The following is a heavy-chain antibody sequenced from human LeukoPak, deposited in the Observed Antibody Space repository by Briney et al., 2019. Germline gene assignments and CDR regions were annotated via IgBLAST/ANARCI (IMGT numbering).Heavy chain of an antibody. CDR2: ISSSSSYI. CDR1: GFTFSSYS. CDR3: ARGVNSDYGDYLWDY. J-gene: IGHJ4*02. D-gene: IGHD4-17*01. Sequence: GGSLRLSCAASGFTFSSYSMNWVRQAPGKGLEWVSSISSSSSYIYYADSVKGRFTISRDNAKNSLYLQMNSLRAEDTAVYYCARGVNSDYGDYLWDYWGQGTLVTVSS. V-gene: IGHV3-21*01.